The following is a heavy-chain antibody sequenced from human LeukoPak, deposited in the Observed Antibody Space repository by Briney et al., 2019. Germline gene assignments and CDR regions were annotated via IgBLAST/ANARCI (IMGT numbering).Heavy chain of an antibody. CDR2: IIPIFGTA. D-gene: IGHD3-22*01. J-gene: IGHJ3*02. CDR1: GGTFSSYA. V-gene: IGHV1-69*05. Sequence: GASVKVSCKASGGTFSSYAISWVRQAPGQGLEWMGGIIPIFGTANYAQKFQGRVTITTDESTSTAYMELSSLRSEDTAVYYCARDAARITMIVVGSDAFDIWGQGTMVTVSS. CDR3: ARDAARITMIVVGSDAFDI.